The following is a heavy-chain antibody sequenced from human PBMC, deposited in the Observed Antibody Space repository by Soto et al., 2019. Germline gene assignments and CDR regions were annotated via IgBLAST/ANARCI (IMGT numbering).Heavy chain of an antibody. CDR1: GGTFSSYA. CDR3: ARPLGIDCSWRLGGVCDAFDI. D-gene: IGHD2-8*01. J-gene: IGHJ3*02. V-gene: IGHV1-69*13. Sequence: ASVKVSCKASGGTFSSYAISWVRQAPGQGLEWMGGIIPIFGTANYAQKFQGRVTITADESTSTAYMELSSLRSEDTAVYYCARPLGIDCSWRLGGVCDAFDIWGQGTMVTVSS. CDR2: IIPIFGTA.